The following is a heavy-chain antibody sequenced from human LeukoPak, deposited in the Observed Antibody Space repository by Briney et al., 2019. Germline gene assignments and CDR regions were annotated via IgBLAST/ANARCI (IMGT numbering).Heavy chain of an antibody. J-gene: IGHJ6*02. D-gene: IGHD3-9*01. V-gene: IGHV4-4*07. Sequence: SETLSLTCTVSGGSISSYYWSWIRQPAGNGLEWIGRIYTSGSTNYNPSLKSRVTMSVDTSKNQFSLKLSSVTAADTAVYYCARENIRYLDWLPSSYYYYGMDVWGQGTTVTVSS. CDR3: ARENIRYLDWLPSSYYYYGMDV. CDR2: IYTSGST. CDR1: GGSISSYY.